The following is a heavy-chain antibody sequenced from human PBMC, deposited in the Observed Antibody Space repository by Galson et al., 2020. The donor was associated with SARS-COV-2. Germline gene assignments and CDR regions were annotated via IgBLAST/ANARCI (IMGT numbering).Heavy chain of an antibody. CDR3: AKDMSDSSVPR. V-gene: IGHV3-9*01. Sequence: GGSLRLSCAASGFTFDDYAMHWVRQAPGKGLEWVSGISWNSGSIGYADSVKGRFTISRDNAKNSLYLQMNSLRAEDTALYYCAKDMSDSSVPRWGQGTLVTVSS. CDR1: GFTFDDYA. CDR2: ISWNSGSI. J-gene: IGHJ1*01. D-gene: IGHD3-22*01.